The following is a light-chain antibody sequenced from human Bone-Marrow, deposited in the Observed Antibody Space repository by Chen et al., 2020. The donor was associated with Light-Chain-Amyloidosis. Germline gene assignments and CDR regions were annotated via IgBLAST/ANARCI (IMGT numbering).Light chain of an antibody. CDR1: SSDIGDYIY. V-gene: IGLV2-14*03. CDR2: DVS. CDR3: SSYTSSSTWV. J-gene: IGLJ3*02. Sequence: QSALTQPASVSGSPGQSITISCTGTSSDIGDYIYVSWYQQHPGKAPKIMIYDVSNRPSGVSNRFSGSKSGNTASLTISGLQAEDEADYYCSSYTSSSTWVFGGGTRLTVL.